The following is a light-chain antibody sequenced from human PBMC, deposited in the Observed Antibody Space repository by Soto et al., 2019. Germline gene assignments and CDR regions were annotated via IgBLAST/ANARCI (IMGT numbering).Light chain of an antibody. CDR2: EVS. J-gene: IGLJ3*02. CDR3: CSYAGSSRV. Sequence: QSVLTQPASVSGSPGQSITISCTGTSSDVGGYNYVSWYQQHPGKAPKLMIYEVSNRPSGVSNRFSGSKSGNTASLTISGLQAEDGADYYCCSYAGSSRVFGGGTKLTVL. CDR1: SSDVGGYNY. V-gene: IGLV2-14*01.